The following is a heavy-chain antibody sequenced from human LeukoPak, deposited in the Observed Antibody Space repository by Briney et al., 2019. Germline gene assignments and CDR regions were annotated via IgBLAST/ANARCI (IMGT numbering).Heavy chain of an antibody. Sequence: SETLSLTCAVYGVSFSGYYWSWIRQPPGKGLEWIGEINHSGSTNYNPSLKSRVTISVDTSKNQFSLKLSSVTAADTAVYYCARGVAWFDPWGQGTLVTVSS. CDR3: ARGVAWFDP. D-gene: IGHD2-15*01. CDR2: INHSGST. CDR1: GVSFSGYY. J-gene: IGHJ5*02. V-gene: IGHV4-34*01.